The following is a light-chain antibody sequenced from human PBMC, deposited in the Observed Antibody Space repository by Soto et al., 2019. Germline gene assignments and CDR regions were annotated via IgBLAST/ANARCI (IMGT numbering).Light chain of an antibody. Sequence: QSALTQPPSASGSPGQSVTISCTGTSSDIGGYNYVSWYQQHPGTAPKLMIYDVNKRPSGVPDRFSGSKSGNTASLTVSGLQSDDEADYYCSSYAGSNNLIFGGGTKLTVL. V-gene: IGLV2-8*01. CDR1: SSDIGGYNY. J-gene: IGLJ2*01. CDR2: DVN. CDR3: SSYAGSNNLI.